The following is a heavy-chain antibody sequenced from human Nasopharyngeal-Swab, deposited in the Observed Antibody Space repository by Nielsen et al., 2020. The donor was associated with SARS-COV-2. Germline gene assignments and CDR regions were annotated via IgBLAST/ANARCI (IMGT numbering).Heavy chain of an antibody. Sequence: GESLKISCKGSGYSFTSYWISWVRQMPGKGLEWMGRIDPSDSYTNYSPSFQGHVTISADKSISTAYLQWSSLKASDTAMYYCARREGSSSWYGMASFDYWGQGTLVTVSS. CDR1: GYSFTSYW. D-gene: IGHD6-13*01. CDR3: ARREGSSSWYGMASFDY. J-gene: IGHJ4*02. V-gene: IGHV5-10-1*01. CDR2: IDPSDSYT.